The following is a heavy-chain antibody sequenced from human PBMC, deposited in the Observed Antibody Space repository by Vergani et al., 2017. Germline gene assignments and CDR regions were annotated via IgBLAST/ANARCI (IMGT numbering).Heavy chain of an antibody. J-gene: IGHJ4*02. D-gene: IGHD6-13*01. CDR3: ARGIAAAGTFDY. CDR1: GYSISSGYY. CDR2: IYHSGST. V-gene: IGHV4-38-2*02. Sequence: VQLQESGPGLVKPSETLSLTCTVSGYSISSGYYWGWIRQPPGKGLEWIGSIYHSGSTYYNPSLKSRVTISVDTSKNQFSLKLSSVTAADTAVYYCARGIAAAGTFDYWGQGTLVTVSS.